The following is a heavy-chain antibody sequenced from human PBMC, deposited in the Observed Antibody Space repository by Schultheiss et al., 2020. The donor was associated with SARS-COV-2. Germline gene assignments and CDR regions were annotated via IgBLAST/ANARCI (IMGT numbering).Heavy chain of an antibody. D-gene: IGHD3-10*01. CDR2: IDWDDDK. J-gene: IGHJ6*02. Sequence: SGPTLVKPTQTLTLTCTFSGFSLSTSGMCVSWIRQPPGKALEWLALIDWDDDKFYSTSLKTRLTISKDTSKSQVVLTMTNMDPVDTAVYYCAREETPGSGMDVWGQGTTVTVSS. CDR3: AREETPGSGMDV. V-gene: IGHV2-70*01. CDR1: GFSLSTSGMC.